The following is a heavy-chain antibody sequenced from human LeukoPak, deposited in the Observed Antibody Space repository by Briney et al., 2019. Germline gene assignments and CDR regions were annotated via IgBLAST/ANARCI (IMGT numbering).Heavy chain of an antibody. V-gene: IGHV3-30*18. J-gene: IGHJ6*02. CDR3: AKGITMIVVVIPGMDV. CDR2: ISYDGSNK. Sequence: GLLSLSCAASGFPFSSYGMHGVRQAPGKGREWGAVISYDGSNKYYADCVKGRFTISRDKSKNTLYLQMNSLRAEDTAVYYCAKGITMIVVVIPGMDVWGQGTTVTVSS. D-gene: IGHD3-22*01. CDR1: GFPFSSYG.